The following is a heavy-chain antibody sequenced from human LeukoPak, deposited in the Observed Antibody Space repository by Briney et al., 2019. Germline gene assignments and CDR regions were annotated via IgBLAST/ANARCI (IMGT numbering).Heavy chain of an antibody. Sequence: PGGSLRLSCAASGFTFSNYAMSWVRQAPGKGLEGVSAITNGGSTYYADSVKGRFTISRDNSKNTLYLQMKSLRADDTAVYYCAKHIVIVPAAKDYWGQGTLVTVSS. CDR2: ITNGGST. J-gene: IGHJ4*02. D-gene: IGHD2-2*01. CDR3: AKHIVIVPAAKDY. CDR1: GFTFSNYA. V-gene: IGHV3-23*01.